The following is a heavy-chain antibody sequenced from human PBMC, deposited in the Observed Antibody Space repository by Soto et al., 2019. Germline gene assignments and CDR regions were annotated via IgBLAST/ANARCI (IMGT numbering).Heavy chain of an antibody. CDR2: VKPYRGGI. Sequence: QRQLVQSGSEVKKPGASVKVSCKASGYIFTGYDLHWVRQAPGQGLEWLGRVKPYRGGINYAQKFQGRVTMTGDTSVSTADMELNSLRSDAAAVDYCASGKMSGYNDDWWCNASGMDVWGQGTTVTVSS. D-gene: IGHD2-8*02. CDR1: GYIFTGYD. V-gene: IGHV1-2*06. CDR3: ASGKMSGYNDDWWCNASGMDV. J-gene: IGHJ6*02.